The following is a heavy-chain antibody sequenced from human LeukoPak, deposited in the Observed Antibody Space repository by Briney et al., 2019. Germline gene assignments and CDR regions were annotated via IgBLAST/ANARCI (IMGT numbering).Heavy chain of an antibody. CDR3: ARGICSGGGCYSSRLAFGI. V-gene: IGHV3-30*03. J-gene: IGHJ3*02. Sequence: GRSLRLSCAASGFTFNSYGMHWVRQAPGEGLEWVAVISNDGYNKYYTDSVKGRFTISRDNAKNSLHLQMNSLRDEDTAVYYCARGICSGGGCYSSRLAFGIWGQGTMVTVSS. D-gene: IGHD2-15*01. CDR2: ISNDGYNK. CDR1: GFTFNSYG.